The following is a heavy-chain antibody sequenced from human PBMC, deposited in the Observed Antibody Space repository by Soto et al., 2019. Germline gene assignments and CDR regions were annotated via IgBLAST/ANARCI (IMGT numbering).Heavy chain of an antibody. V-gene: IGHV4-39*02. CDR3: TSALTVTASYNWFDP. J-gene: IGHJ5*02. CDR1: GGSISSDIYY. D-gene: IGHD2-21*02. CDR2: INYSGTT. Sequence: PSETLSLTCTVSGGSISSDIYYWGWIRQPPGKGLEWIGSINYSGTTYYNPSLKSRLTISVDTSKNHFSLKLRSVTAADAAVYYCTSALTVTASYNWFDPWGQGTLVTVSS.